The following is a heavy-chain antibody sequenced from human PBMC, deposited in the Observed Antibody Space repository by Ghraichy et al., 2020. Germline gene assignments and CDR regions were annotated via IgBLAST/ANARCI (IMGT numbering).Heavy chain of an antibody. D-gene: IGHD2-15*01. CDR3: ARRDCSGGSCRFDY. V-gene: IGHV4-59*08. CDR1: GGSISSFY. CDR2: IYYSGST. Sequence: SETLSLTCTVSGGSISSFYWSWIRQPPGKGLEWIGNIYYSGSTNYNPSLKSRVTISVDTSKNQFSLKVSSVTAADTAVYYCARRDCSGGSCRFDYWGQGTLVTVSS. J-gene: IGHJ4*02.